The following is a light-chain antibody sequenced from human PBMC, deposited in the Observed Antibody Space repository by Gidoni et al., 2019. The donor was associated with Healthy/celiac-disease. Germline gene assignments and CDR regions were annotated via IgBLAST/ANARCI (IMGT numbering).Light chain of an antibody. CDR1: QSVSSSY. J-gene: IGKJ4*01. Sequence: SVLTQSPGTLSLSPGERATLACRASQSVSSSYLAWYKQKPGQAPRRLIYGASSRATGIPDRFSGSGPGTDFTLTISRLQPEDFAVYYCQQYGSSPLTFGGGTKVEIK. CDR3: QQYGSSPLT. CDR2: GAS. V-gene: IGKV3-20*01.